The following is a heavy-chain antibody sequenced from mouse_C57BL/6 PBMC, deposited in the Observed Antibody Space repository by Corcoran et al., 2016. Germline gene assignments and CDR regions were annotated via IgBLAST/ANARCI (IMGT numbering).Heavy chain of an antibody. J-gene: IGHJ3*01. V-gene: IGHV1-66*01. CDR3: ARGCDYYGSSHRAWFAY. CDR1: GYSFTSYY. CDR2: IYPGSGNT. D-gene: IGHD1-1*01. Sequence: QVQLQQSGPELVKPGASVKISCKASGYSFTSYYIHWVKQRPGQGLEWIGWIYPGSGNTKYNEKFKGKATLTADTSSSTAYMQLSSLTSEDSAVYYCARGCDYYGSSHRAWFAYWGQGTLVTVSA.